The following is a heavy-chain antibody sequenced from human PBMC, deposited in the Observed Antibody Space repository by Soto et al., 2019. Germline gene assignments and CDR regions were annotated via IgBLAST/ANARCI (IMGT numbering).Heavy chain of an antibody. D-gene: IGHD3-9*01. CDR2: IYYSGST. Sequence: SETLSLTCTVSGGSISSGDYYWSWIRQPPGKGLEWIGYIYYSGSTYYNPSLKSRVTISVDTSKNQFSLKLSSVTAADTAVYYCARVWPYYDILTGYYYLNWFDPWGQGTLVTVSS. CDR1: GGSISSGDYY. J-gene: IGHJ5*02. CDR3: ARVWPYYDILTGYYYLNWFDP. V-gene: IGHV4-30-4*01.